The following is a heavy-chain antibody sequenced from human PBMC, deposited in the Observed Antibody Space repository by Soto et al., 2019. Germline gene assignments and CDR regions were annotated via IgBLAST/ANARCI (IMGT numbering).Heavy chain of an antibody. V-gene: IGHV3-30-3*01. CDR3: ARAGGLLLDY. CDR1: GFTFSSYA. J-gene: IGHJ4*02. D-gene: IGHD2-15*01. CDR2: ISYDGSNK. Sequence: QVQLVESGGGVVQPGRSLRLSCAASGFTFSSYAMHWVRQAPGKGLEWVAVISYDGSNKYYADSVKGRFTISRDISKNTLYLQMNNLVAEDTAVYYCARAGGLLLDYWGQGTLVTVSS.